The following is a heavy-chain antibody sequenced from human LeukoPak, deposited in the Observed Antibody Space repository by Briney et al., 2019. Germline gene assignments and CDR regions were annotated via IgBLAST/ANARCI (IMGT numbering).Heavy chain of an antibody. CDR1: GFTFSSYS. CDR3: ARGAGYCSSTSCYQDDAFDI. J-gene: IGHJ3*02. Sequence: GGSLRLSCAASGFTFSSYSVNWVRQAPGKGLEWVSSISSSSSYIYYADSVKGRFTISRDNAKNSLYLQMNSLRAEDTAVYYCARGAGYCSSTSCYQDDAFDIWGQGTMVTVSS. V-gene: IGHV3-21*01. CDR2: ISSSSSYI. D-gene: IGHD2-2*01.